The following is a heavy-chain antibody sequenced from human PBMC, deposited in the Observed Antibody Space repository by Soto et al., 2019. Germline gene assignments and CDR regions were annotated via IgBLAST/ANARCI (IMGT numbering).Heavy chain of an antibody. J-gene: IGHJ5*02. D-gene: IGHD6-13*01. CDR1: GGSISSSSYY. Sequence: SETLSLTCTVSGGSISSSSYYWGWIRQPPGKGLEWIGSIYYSGSTYYNPSLKSRVTISVDTSKNQFSLKLSSVTAADTAVYYCARSGVAAAGPEDWFDPWGQGTLVTVSS. V-gene: IGHV4-39*01. CDR2: IYYSGST. CDR3: ARSGVAAAGPEDWFDP.